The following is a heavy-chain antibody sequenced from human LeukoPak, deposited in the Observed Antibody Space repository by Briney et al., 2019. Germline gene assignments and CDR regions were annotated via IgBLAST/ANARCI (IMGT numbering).Heavy chain of an antibody. J-gene: IGHJ6*03. D-gene: IGHD2-21*02. CDR1: GGSFSGYY. CDR3: ARTRGGVVTRVRNYYYYYMDV. V-gene: IGHV4-34*01. CDR2: INHSGST. Sequence: SETLSLTCAVYGGSFSGYYWSWIRQPPGKGLEWIGEINHSGSTNYNPSLKSRVTISVDTSKNQFSLKLSSVAAADTAVYYCARTRGGVVTRVRNYYYYYMDVWGKGTTVTISS.